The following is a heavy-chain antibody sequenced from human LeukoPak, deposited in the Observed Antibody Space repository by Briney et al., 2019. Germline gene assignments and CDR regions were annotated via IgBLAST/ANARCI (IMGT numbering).Heavy chain of an antibody. CDR3: ARDGYDILTNWFDP. V-gene: IGHV3-48*01. D-gene: IGHD3-9*01. CDR1: GFTFSSYS. J-gene: IGHJ5*02. CDR2: ISSSSSTI. Sequence: GGSLRLSCAASGFTFSSYSMNWVRQAPGKGLEWVSYISSSSSTIYYADSVKGRFTISRDNAKNSLYLQMNSLRAEDTAVYYCARDGYDILTNWFDPWGQGTLVTVSS.